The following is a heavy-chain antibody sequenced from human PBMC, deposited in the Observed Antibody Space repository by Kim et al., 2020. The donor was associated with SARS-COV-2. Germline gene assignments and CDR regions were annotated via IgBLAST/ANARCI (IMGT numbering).Heavy chain of an antibody. V-gene: IGHV3-15*01. D-gene: IGHD3-22*01. J-gene: IGHJ6*02. Sequence: PVKGRFTISRDESKNTLYLQMNRLKTEDTAVYYCTTAYDTPLFYYYGMDVWGQGTTVTVSS. CDR3: TTAYDTPLFYYYGMDV.